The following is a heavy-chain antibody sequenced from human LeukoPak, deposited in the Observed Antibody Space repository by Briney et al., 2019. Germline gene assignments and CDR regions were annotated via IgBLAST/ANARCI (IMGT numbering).Heavy chain of an antibody. CDR3: ARVRLLDYCSGGSCYSAVFDY. J-gene: IGHJ4*02. CDR2: TNHSGST. V-gene: IGHV4-34*01. Sequence: SETLSLTCAVYGGSFSGYYWSWIRQPPGKGLEWIGETNHSGSTNYNPSLKSRVTISVDTSKNQFSLKLSSVTAADTAVYYCARVRLLDYCSGGSCYSAVFDYWGQGTLVTVSS. CDR1: GGSFSGYY. D-gene: IGHD2-15*01.